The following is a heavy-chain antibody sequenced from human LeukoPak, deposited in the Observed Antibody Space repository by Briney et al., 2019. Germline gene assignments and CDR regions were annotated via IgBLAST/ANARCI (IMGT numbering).Heavy chain of an antibody. CDR3: ARHGRGSRSPNAFDI. V-gene: IGHV5-51*01. J-gene: IGHJ3*02. CDR2: IYPDDSDI. Sequence: GESLKISCKGSGYSFTDYWIGWVRQMPGEGLQWMGIIYPDDSDIRYSPSFQGQVTISADKSIITAYLQWSSLKASDTAMYYCARHGRGSRSPNAFDIWAKGQWSASLQ. D-gene: IGHD3-10*01. CDR1: GYSFTDYW.